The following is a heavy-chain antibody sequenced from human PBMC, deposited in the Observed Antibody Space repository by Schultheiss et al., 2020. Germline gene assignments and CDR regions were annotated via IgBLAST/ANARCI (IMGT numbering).Heavy chain of an antibody. CDR3: AREGGIYCSGGSCYLGY. J-gene: IGHJ4*02. CDR2: ISASGDST. D-gene: IGHD2-15*01. V-gene: IGHV3-23*01. Sequence: GESLKISCAASGFTFNNFAMTWVRQAPGKGLEWVSAISASGDSTYYADSVKGRFTISRDNSRNTLYLQMNSLRAEDTAVYYCAREGGIYCSGGSCYLGYWGQGKLVTVSS. CDR1: GFTFNNFA.